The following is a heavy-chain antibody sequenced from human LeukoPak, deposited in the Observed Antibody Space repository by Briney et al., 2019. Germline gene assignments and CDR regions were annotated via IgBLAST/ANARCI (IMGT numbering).Heavy chain of an antibody. V-gene: IGHV3-66*01. Sequence: GGSLRLSCAASALSVSNNYMTWVRRAPGKGLEWVSVIKIGGSTDYADSVRGRFTISRDNSKNTVFLQMDSLRAEDTAIYFCARDIGGHGIDPWGQGTQVTVSS. CDR2: IKIGGST. J-gene: IGHJ5*02. CDR1: ALSVSNNY. CDR3: ARDIGGHGIDP. D-gene: IGHD3-16*01.